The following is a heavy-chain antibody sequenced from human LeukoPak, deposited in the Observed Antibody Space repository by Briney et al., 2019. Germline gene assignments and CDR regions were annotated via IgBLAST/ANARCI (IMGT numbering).Heavy chain of an antibody. Sequence: KPSETLSLTCTVSGGSISSYYWSWIRQPPGKGLEWIGYIYYSGSTNYNPTLKSRVTISVDTSENQFSLKLSSVTAADTAVYYCARAPYGSGSYWFDPRGQGTLVTVSS. CDR2: IYYSGST. V-gene: IGHV4-59*01. D-gene: IGHD3-10*01. J-gene: IGHJ5*02. CDR1: GGSISSYY. CDR3: ARAPYGSGSYWFDP.